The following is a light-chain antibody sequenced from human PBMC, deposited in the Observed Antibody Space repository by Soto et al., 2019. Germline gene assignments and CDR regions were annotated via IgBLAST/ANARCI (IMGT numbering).Light chain of an antibody. CDR1: QGIRDA. CDR3: LQHNSYPQT. V-gene: IGKV1-17*01. J-gene: IGKJ1*01. Sequence: DIQMTQSPSSLSASVGDRVTITCRASQGIRDALGWYQQKPGKAPKRLLYAASSLQSGVPSRFSGSGSGTQSTPTISSLQPEDFATYYCLQHNSYPQTFGQGTKVEIK. CDR2: AAS.